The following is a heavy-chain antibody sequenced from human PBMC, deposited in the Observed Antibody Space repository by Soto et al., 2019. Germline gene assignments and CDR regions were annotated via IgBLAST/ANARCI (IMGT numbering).Heavy chain of an antibody. CDR2: IIPIFGTA. Sequence: QVQLVQSGAEVKKPGSSVKVSCKASGGTFSTYAITWVRQAPGQGLEWMGGIIPIFGTANNAQKFQGRVTITADEYTTTAYMELSSLRSEDTAVYYCALGVAGDMYNWFDPWGQGTLVTVSS. J-gene: IGHJ5*02. CDR1: GGTFSTYA. CDR3: ALGVAGDMYNWFDP. V-gene: IGHV1-69*12. D-gene: IGHD2-21*01.